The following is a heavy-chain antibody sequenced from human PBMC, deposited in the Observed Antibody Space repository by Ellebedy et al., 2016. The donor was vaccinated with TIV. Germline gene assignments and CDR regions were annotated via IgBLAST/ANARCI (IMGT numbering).Heavy chain of an antibody. CDR1: GFTFSSYW. Sequence: GESLKLSXAASGFTFSSYWMHWVRQAPGKGLVWVSRINSDGSSTNYADSVKGRFTISRDNAKNSLYLQMNSLRAEDTAVYYCARDGGMYNWNYAGNYYYYGMDVWGQGTTVTVSS. V-gene: IGHV3-74*01. CDR2: INSDGSST. CDR3: ARDGGMYNWNYAGNYYYYGMDV. J-gene: IGHJ6*02. D-gene: IGHD1-7*01.